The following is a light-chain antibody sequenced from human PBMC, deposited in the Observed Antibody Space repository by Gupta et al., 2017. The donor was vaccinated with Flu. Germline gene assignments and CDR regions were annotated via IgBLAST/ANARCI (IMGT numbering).Light chain of an antibody. Sequence: DIPMTQSPSTLSASVGDRVTITCRASQSISYWLAWYQQKPGKAPNLLIYKASSLESGVPSRFSGTGSGTEFTLTISSLQPDDFATYYCQQYNLFPWTFGQGTKLEIK. J-gene: IGKJ2*02. CDR3: QQYNLFPWT. CDR1: QSISYW. CDR2: KAS. V-gene: IGKV1-5*03.